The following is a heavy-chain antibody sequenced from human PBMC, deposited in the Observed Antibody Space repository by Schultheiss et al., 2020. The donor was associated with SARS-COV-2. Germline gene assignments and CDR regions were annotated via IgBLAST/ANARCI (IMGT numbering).Heavy chain of an antibody. D-gene: IGHD2-2*01. Sequence: SETLSLTCTVSGGSISSGSYYWSWIRQPAGKGLEWIGRIYTSGSTNYNPSLKSRVTISVDTSKNQFSLKLSSVTAADTAVFYCARGIGTIIPTALSLRFFYSYHIDVWGKGTTVTVSS. V-gene: IGHV4-61*02. J-gene: IGHJ6*03. CDR1: GGSISSGSYY. CDR3: ARGIGTIIPTALSLRFFYSYHIDV. CDR2: IYTSGST.